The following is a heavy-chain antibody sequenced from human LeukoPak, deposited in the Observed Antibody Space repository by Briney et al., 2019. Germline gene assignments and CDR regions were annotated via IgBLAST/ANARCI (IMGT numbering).Heavy chain of an antibody. J-gene: IGHJ3*02. CDR3: ARTSGGIFDAFDI. CDR1: GGPISSYY. Sequence: SEPLSLTCTVSGGPISSYYWSWIRQPPGKALVWIGYICYSGCTNYHPSLKSRVTILVNTSKNQFSMKLSSVTAADTAVSYCARTSGGIFDAFDIWGQGTMVTVSS. D-gene: IGHD3-16*01. CDR2: ICYSGCT. V-gene: IGHV4-59*01.